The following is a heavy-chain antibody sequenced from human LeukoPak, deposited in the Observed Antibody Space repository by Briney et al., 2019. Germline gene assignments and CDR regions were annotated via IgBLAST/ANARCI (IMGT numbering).Heavy chain of an antibody. V-gene: IGHV3-74*01. D-gene: IGHD4-17*01. J-gene: IGHJ3*02. CDR1: GFTFSTNW. CDR3: ARVDYGDYVAAVDI. CDR2: INSDGSDT. Sequence: GGSLRLSCAASGFTFSTNWMHWVRQTPGKGLVWVSRINSDGSDTSYADSVKGRFTISRDNAKNSLYLQMNSLRVEDTAVYHCARVDYGDYVAAVDIWGQGTMVTVFS.